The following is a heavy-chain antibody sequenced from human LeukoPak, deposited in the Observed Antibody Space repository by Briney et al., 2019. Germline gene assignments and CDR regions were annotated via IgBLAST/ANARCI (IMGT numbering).Heavy chain of an antibody. CDR2: IIPIFGTA. CDR3: ASSGRYSSSWRPWYYYYMDV. Sequence: SVKVSCKAPGGTFSSYAISWVRQAPGQGLEWMGGIIPIFGTANYAQKFQGRVTITTDESTSTAYMELSSLRSEDTAVYYCASSGRYSSSWRPWYYYYMDVWGKGTTVTVSS. J-gene: IGHJ6*03. D-gene: IGHD6-13*01. CDR1: GGTFSSYA. V-gene: IGHV1-69*05.